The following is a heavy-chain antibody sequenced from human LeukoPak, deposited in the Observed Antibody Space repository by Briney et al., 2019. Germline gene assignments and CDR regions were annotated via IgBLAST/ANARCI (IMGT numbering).Heavy chain of an antibody. CDR3: ARGRTDYYYYYMDV. J-gene: IGHJ6*03. CDR1: GGSFSGYY. D-gene: IGHD1-1*01. Sequence: SETLSLTCAVYGGSFSGYYWSWIRQPPGKGLEWIGEINHSGGTNYNPSLKSRVTISVDTSKNQFSLKLSSVTAADTAVYYCARGRTDYYYYYMDVWGKGTTVTVSS. V-gene: IGHV4-34*01. CDR2: INHSGGT.